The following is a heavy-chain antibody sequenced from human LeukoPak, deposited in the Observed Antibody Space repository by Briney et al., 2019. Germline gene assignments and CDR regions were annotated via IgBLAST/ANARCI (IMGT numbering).Heavy chain of an antibody. CDR2: IIPIFGTA. Sequence: GASVTVSCKASGGTFSSYAISWVRQAPGQGLEWMGGIIPIFGTANYAQKFQGRVTITADESTSTAYMELSSLRSDDTAVYYCARESPNGDYDDYWGQGTLVTVSS. CDR3: ARESPNGDYDDY. J-gene: IGHJ4*02. D-gene: IGHD4-17*01. V-gene: IGHV1-69*13. CDR1: GGTFSSYA.